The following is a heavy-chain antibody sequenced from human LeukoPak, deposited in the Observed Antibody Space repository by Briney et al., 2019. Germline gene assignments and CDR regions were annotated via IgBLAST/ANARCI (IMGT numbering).Heavy chain of an antibody. Sequence: SETLSLTCTVSGGSISSSSYYWGWIRQPPGKGLEWIGSIYYSGSTYYNPSLKSRVTISVDTSKNQFSLKLSSVTAADTAVYYCARERRYYDSSGYFNWFDPWGQGTLVTVSS. D-gene: IGHD3-22*01. V-gene: IGHV4-39*02. CDR3: ARERRYYDSSGYFNWFDP. CDR2: IYYSGST. CDR1: GGSISSSSYY. J-gene: IGHJ5*02.